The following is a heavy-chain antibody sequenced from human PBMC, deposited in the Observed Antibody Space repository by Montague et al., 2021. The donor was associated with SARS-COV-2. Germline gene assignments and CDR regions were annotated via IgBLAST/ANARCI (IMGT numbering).Heavy chain of an antibody. D-gene: IGHD3-22*01. CDR1: GFIFSRYE. CDR2: ISNSGDTQ. V-gene: IGHV3-48*03. Sequence: SLRLSCAASGFIFSRYEMNWVRRAPGKGLEWVSYISNSGDTQYYADSVXGLFTISRDNAKNSLYLQMSSLRAEDTAVYYCARAGEDYYYDSSGFLYWGQGILSPSPQ. CDR3: ARAGEDYYYDSSGFLY. J-gene: IGHJ4*02.